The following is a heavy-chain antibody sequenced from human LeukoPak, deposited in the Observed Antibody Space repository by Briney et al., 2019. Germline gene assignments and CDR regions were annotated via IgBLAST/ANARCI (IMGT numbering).Heavy chain of an antibody. CDR1: GFPFSTSG. CDR2: ISGSGGRT. Sequence: GGSLRLSCAASGFPFSTSGMSWVRQAPGKGLEWVSAISGSGGRTYYADSVKGRFTISRDNSKNTLYLQMNSLRAEDTAVYYCAKTGNPATGDYWGQGTLVTVSS. D-gene: IGHD1-1*01. V-gene: IGHV3-23*01. J-gene: IGHJ4*02. CDR3: AKTGNPATGDY.